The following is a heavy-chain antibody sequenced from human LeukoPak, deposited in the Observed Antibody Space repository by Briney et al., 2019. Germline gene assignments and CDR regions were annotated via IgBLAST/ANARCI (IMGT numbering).Heavy chain of an antibody. J-gene: IGHJ4*02. D-gene: IGHD2-2*01. CDR1: GFTFSSYA. CDR3: ARPPHSCSSTSCYSQY. Sequence: GGSLRLSCAASGFTFSSYAMSWVRQAPGKGLEWVAIISYDGSNKYYVDSVKGRFTISRDNSMDTLYLQMNGLRPEDTAVYYCARPPHSCSSTSCYSQYWGQGTLVSVSS. V-gene: IGHV3-30*03. CDR2: ISYDGSNK.